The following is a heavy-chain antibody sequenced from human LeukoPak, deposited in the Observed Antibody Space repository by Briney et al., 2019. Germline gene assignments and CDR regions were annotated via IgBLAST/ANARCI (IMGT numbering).Heavy chain of an antibody. D-gene: IGHD5-18*01. V-gene: IGHV4-61*02. J-gene: IGHJ4*02. CDR3: ASGTAMVDFDY. CDR1: GGSISSSSYY. CDR2: IYTSGST. Sequence: SETLSLTCIVSGGSISSSSYYWSWIRQPAGKGLEWIGRIYTSGSTNYNPSLKSRVTISVDTSKNQFSLKLSSVTAADTAVYYCASGTAMVDFDYWGQGTLVTVSS.